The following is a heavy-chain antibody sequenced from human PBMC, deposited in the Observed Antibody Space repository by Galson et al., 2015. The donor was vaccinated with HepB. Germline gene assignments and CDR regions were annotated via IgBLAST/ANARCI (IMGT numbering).Heavy chain of an antibody. J-gene: IGHJ1*01. D-gene: IGHD6-13*01. CDR3: ARDRPPGIAAAGSFQY. CDR2: ISINTNYT. V-gene: IGHV3-21*01. CDR1: GFTFSSYN. Sequence: SLRLSCAGPGFTFSSYNMNWVRQAPGKGLEWVSSISINTNYTYYADSVKGRFTISRDNAKNSLYLQMNSLRAEDTAVYYCARDRPPGIAAAGSFQYWGQGTLVTVSS.